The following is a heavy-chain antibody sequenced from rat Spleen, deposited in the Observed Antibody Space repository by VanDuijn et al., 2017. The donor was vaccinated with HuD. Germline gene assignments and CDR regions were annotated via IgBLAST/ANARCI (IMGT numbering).Heavy chain of an antibody. CDR2: ITNTGGST. CDR1: GFSFSNFP. J-gene: IGHJ4*01. V-gene: IGHV5-46*01. D-gene: IGHD5-1*01. CDR3: TTDRPGALMEA. Sequence: EVFLVESGGGLVQPGGSVTISCAASGFSFSNFPMAWIRQAPGKGLEWVASITNTGGSTYYPDSVKGRFTISRDNAKSTLYLQMDSLRSEDTATYYCTTDRPGALMEAWGQGASVTVSS.